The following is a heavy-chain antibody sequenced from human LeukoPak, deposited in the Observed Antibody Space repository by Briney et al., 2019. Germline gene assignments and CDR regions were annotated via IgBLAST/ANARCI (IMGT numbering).Heavy chain of an antibody. J-gene: IGHJ3*02. CDR1: GASIRSYL. V-gene: IGHV4-59*01. CDR2: VYGNDIS. D-gene: IGHD3-10*02. Sequence: SETLTLTCSASGASIRSYLWSWIRQSPGKGLEWIGCVYGNDISNFTPYLQSRLTILVDRTKSQFSLKLRSVTAADTAVYYCARGLVFATDDAFDIWGPGTMVTVSS. CDR3: ARGLVFATDDAFDI.